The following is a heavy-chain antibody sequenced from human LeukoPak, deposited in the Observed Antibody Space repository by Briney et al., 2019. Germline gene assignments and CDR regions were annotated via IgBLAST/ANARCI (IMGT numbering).Heavy chain of an antibody. J-gene: IGHJ5*02. Sequence: SETLSLTCAVSGGSISRTSYYWGWFRQPPGKGLEWIGSIYYSGSTYYNPSLKSRVTISVDTSKNQFSLKLSSVTAADMAVYYCARVIGDYDILTGYYLDWFDPWGQGTLVTVSS. D-gene: IGHD3-9*01. V-gene: IGHV4-39*07. CDR2: IYYSGST. CDR1: GGSISRTSYY. CDR3: ARVIGDYDILTGYYLDWFDP.